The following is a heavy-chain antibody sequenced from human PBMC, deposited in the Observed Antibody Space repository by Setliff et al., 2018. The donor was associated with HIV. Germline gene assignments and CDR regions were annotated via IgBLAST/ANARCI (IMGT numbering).Heavy chain of an antibody. CDR1: GFTFSSYG. CDR2: IWYDGSSK. CDR3: AREHDTLTGYSFDY. Sequence: GGSLRLSCAASGFTFSSYGMHWVRQAPGKGLEWVAIIWYDGSSKYYADSVKGRFTISRDTSKDTLYLQMNSLRAEDTAVYYCAREHDTLTGYSFDYWGQGTLVTVSS. J-gene: IGHJ4*02. V-gene: IGHV3-33*01. D-gene: IGHD3-9*01.